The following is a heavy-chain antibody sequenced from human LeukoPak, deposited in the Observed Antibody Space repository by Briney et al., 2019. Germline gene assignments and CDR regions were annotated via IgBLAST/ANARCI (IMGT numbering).Heavy chain of an antibody. CDR3: ARDRTMVRGVTQEIDY. CDR1: GYTFTSYG. V-gene: IGHV1-18*01. D-gene: IGHD3-10*01. J-gene: IGHJ4*02. CDR2: ISAYNGNT. Sequence: ASVKVSCKASGYTFTSYGISWVRHAPGQGLEWMGWISAYNGNTNYAQKLQGRVSMTTDTSTSTAYMELRSLRSNDTAVYLCARDRTMVRGVTQEIDYWGQGTLVTVSS.